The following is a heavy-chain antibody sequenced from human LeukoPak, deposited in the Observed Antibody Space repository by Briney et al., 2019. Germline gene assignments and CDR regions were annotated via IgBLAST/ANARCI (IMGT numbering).Heavy chain of an antibody. D-gene: IGHD3-10*01. J-gene: IGHJ4*02. CDR2: IYYDGNT. V-gene: IGHV4-39*07. Sequence: SETLSLTCTVSGGSISSSRTYYWGWVRQPPGKGLEWIGSIYYDGNTYYNPSLKSRVTISVDTSKNQFSLRQSSVTAADTAVCYCGRDFYGSGIYFDYWGQGILVTVSS. CDR1: GGSISSSRTYY. CDR3: GRDFYGSGIYFDY.